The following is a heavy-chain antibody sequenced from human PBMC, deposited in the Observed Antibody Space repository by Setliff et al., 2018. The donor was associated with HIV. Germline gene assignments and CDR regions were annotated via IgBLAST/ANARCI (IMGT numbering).Heavy chain of an antibody. CDR1: GASDISYIW. V-gene: IGHV4-4*02. J-gene: IGHJ4*02. D-gene: IGHD2-2*01. Sequence: PSETLSLTCAVSGASDISYIWWSWVRRPPGKGLEWIGEVYHTGSTNLNPSLKSRVTISIDKAKNQISLRLTSVTAADTAVYYCARQGLVLVPASIDWRLPPSPIDYWGQGALVTVSS. CDR3: ARQGLVLVPASIDWRLPPSPIDY. CDR2: VYHTGST.